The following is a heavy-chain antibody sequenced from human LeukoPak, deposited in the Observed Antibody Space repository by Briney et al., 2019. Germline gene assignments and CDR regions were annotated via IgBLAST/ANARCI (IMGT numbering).Heavy chain of an antibody. V-gene: IGHV4-39*01. D-gene: IGHD3-9*01. CDR2: IYYSGSAGST. CDR3: ARHLYDKTGRPLDS. J-gene: IGHJ4*02. Sequence: SETLSLTCSASCVSINSGVSYWAWIRQPPGKGLEWIGTIYYSGSAGSTYYNPSLKSRVTISVDTSKNQFSLNLSSVTAADTAIYYCARHLYDKTGRPLDSWGQGTLVTVSS. CDR1: CVSINSGVSY.